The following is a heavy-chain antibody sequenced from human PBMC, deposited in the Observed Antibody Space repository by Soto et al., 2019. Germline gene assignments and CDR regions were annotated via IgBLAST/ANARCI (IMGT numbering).Heavy chain of an antibody. D-gene: IGHD2-2*01. J-gene: IGHJ5*02. CDR3: ARDRCSSTSCYFYWFDP. CDR1: GFTVSSYS. V-gene: IGHV3-48*04. Sequence: GGSLRLSCAASGFTVSSYSMNWVRQAPGKGLEWVSYISSSGSTIYYADSVKGRFTISRDNAKNSLYLQMNSLRAEDTAVYYCARDRCSSTSCYFYWFDPWGQGTLVTVSS. CDR2: ISSSGSTI.